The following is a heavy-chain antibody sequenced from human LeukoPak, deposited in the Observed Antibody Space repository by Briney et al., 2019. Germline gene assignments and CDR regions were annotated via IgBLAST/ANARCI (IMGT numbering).Heavy chain of an antibody. D-gene: IGHD2-2*02. CDR3: AKKGGYCSTTTCYSPYDY. CDR2: ISGSGYNI. V-gene: IGHV3-23*01. Sequence: GGSLRLSCAASGFTFSSYGMHWVPQAPGKGLEWVSSISGSGYNIYYADSVKGRFTISRDDSKNTLFLQMNSLRSEDTAVYFCAKKGGYCSTTTCYSPYDYWGQGTLVTVSS. J-gene: IGHJ4*02. CDR1: GFTFSSYG.